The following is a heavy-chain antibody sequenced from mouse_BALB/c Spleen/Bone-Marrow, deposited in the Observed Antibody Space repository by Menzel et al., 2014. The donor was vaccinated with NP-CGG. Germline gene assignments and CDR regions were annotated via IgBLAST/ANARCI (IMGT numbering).Heavy chain of an antibody. J-gene: IGHJ3*01. V-gene: IGHV1-4*01. CDR2: INPSSGYT. Sequence: VQLQQSGAELARPGASVKMSCKASGYTFTSYTMHWVKLRPGQGLEWIGYINPSSGYTNYNQKFKDKATLTADKSSSTAYMQLSSLTSEDSAVYNCARAAYYRYDEGAWFAYWGKGTLVTISA. CDR1: GYTFTSYT. CDR3: ARAAYYRYDEGAWFAY. D-gene: IGHD2-14*01.